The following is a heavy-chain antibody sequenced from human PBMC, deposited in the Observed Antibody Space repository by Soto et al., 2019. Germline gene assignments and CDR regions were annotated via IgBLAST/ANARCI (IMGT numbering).Heavy chain of an antibody. CDR3: ANRLSSSTTVTTNY. Sequence: PGGSLRLSCAASGFTFSSYSMSWVRQAPGKGLEWVSAISGSGGSTYYADSVKGRFTISRDNSKNTLYLQMNSLRAEDTAVYYCANRLSSSTTVTTNYWGQGTLVTVSS. CDR2: ISGSGGST. J-gene: IGHJ4*02. V-gene: IGHV3-23*01. CDR1: GFTFSSYS. D-gene: IGHD4-17*01.